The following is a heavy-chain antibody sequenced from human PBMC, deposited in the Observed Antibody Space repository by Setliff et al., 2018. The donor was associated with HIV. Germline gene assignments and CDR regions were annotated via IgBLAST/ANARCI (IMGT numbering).Heavy chain of an antibody. CDR1: GFTLSTFS. CDR2: ISSKDGST. V-gene: IGHV3-23*01. D-gene: IGHD2-15*01. J-gene: IGHJ4*02. Sequence: GGSLRLSCAVSGFTLSTFSMSWVRQAPGKGLEWVSAISSKDGSTYYADSVRGRFTISRDNSKNTLYLQMNSLRAEGTAVYYCAKSSWWEPRAYWGQGTLVTVSS. CDR3: AKSSWWEPRAY.